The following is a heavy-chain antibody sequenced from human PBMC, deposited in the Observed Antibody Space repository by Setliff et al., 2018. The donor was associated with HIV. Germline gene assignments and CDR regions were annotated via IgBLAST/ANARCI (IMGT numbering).Heavy chain of an antibody. Sequence: TSETLSLTCDVSGFSISSRYYWGWIRQPAGKGLEWIGRIYTSGSTNYNPSLKSRVTISVDTSKNQFSLKLSSVTAADTAVYYCARTEITMVRGDWFDPWGQGTLVTVSS. D-gene: IGHD3-10*01. CDR2: IYTSGST. V-gene: IGHV4-4*07. CDR3: ARTEITMVRGDWFDP. CDR1: GFSISSRYY. J-gene: IGHJ5*02.